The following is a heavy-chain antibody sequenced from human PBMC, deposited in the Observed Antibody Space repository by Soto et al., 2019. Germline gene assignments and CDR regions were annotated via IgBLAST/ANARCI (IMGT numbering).Heavy chain of an antibody. D-gene: IGHD3-16*01. CDR3: ARGGVGDYLFY. J-gene: IGHJ4*02. CDR1: GFTFSSYS. Sequence: GGSLRLSCAASGFTFSSYSMNWVRQAPGKGLEWVSYISSSSSTIYYADSVKGRFTISRDNAKNSLYLQMNSLRAEDTAVYYCARGGVGDYLFYWGQGTLVTVSS. CDR2: ISSSSSTI. V-gene: IGHV3-48*01.